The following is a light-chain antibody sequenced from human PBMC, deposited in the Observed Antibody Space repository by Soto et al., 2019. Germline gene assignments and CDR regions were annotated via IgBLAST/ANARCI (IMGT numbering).Light chain of an antibody. CDR3: SSYTSSSTRV. CDR1: SSDVGGYNY. CDR2: EVS. V-gene: IGLV2-14*01. J-gene: IGLJ1*01. Sequence: QSVLTQSASVSGSPGQSITISCTGTSSDVGGYNYVSWYQQHPGKAPKLMIYEVSNRPSGVSNRFSCSKSGNTASLTISGLQAEDEADYYCSSYTSSSTRVFGTGTKLTVL.